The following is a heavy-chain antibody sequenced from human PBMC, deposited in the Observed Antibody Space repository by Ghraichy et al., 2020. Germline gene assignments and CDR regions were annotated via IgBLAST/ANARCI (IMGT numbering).Heavy chain of an antibody. V-gene: IGHV3-7*01. Sequence: GGSLRLSCAASGFTFSSYWMSWVRQAPGKGLEWVANIKQDGSEKYYVDSVKGRFTISRDNAKNSLYLQMNSLRAEDTAVYYCARVGATNLPYYYGMDVWGQGTTVTVSS. CDR3: ARVGATNLPYYYGMDV. CDR2: IKQDGSEK. J-gene: IGHJ6*02. D-gene: IGHD1-26*01. CDR1: GFTFSSYW.